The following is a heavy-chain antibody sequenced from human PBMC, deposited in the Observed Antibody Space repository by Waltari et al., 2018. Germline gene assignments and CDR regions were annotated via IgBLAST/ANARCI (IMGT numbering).Heavy chain of an antibody. CDR1: GFTFSSYG. V-gene: IGHV3-30*18. Sequence: QVQLVESGGGVVQPGRSLRLSCAASGFTFSSYGMPWVRQAPGKGLVWVAVISDDGSNKYYEESVKGRFTSSRDNSKNTLYLQMNSLRAEDTAVYYCAKDHGAVAGLGAFDIWGQGTMVTVSS. CDR3: AKDHGAVAGLGAFDI. CDR2: ISDDGSNK. J-gene: IGHJ3*02. D-gene: IGHD6-19*01.